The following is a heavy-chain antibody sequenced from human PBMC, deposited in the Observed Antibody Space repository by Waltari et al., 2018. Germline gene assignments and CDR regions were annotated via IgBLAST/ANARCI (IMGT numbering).Heavy chain of an antibody. J-gene: IGHJ2*01. Sequence: QVQLVESGGGVVQPGRSLRLSCAASGFTFSSYAMHWVRQAPGKGLEWVAVISYDGSNKYYADSVKGRFTISRDNSKNTLYLQMNSLRAEDTAVYYCARDLDWYFDLWGRGTLVTVSS. CDR3: ARDLDWYFDL. V-gene: IGHV3-30-3*01. CDR2: ISYDGSNK. CDR1: GFTFSSYA.